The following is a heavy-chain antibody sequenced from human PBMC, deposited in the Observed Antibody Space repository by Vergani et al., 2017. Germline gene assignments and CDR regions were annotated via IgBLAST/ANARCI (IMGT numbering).Heavy chain of an antibody. CDR1: GGTFSSYA. D-gene: IGHD1-26*01. CDR2: IITIFGTA. Sequence: QVQLVQSGAEVKKPGSSVKVSCKASGGTFSSYAISWVRQAPGQGLEWMGGIITIFGTANYAQKFQGRVTITADESTSTAYMELCSLRSEDTAVYYFARPSYSGSYQYYFDYWGQGTLVTVSS. J-gene: IGHJ4*02. V-gene: IGHV1-69*12. CDR3: ARPSYSGSYQYYFDY.